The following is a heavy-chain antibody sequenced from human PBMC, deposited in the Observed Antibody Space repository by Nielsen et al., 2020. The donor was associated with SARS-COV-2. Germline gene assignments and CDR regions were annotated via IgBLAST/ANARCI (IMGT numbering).Heavy chain of an antibody. CDR1: GGSFDSYA. CDR2: LIPVFGAA. V-gene: IGHV1-69*13. CDR3: ARVADRTGTTFFYYHNLAV. D-gene: IGHD1-1*01. Sequence: SVKVSCKASGGSFDSYAISWVRQAPGQGLEWMGGLIPVFGAANYAQKFQGRVTITADESTSTAYLRLTNLRSDDTAVYYCARVADRTGTTFFYYHNLAVWGPGTTVIVSS. J-gene: IGHJ6*02.